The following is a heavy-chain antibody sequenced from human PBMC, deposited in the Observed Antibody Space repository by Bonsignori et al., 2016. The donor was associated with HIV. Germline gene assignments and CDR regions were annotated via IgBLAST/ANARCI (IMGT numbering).Heavy chain of an antibody. CDR3: ARHYYMDV. J-gene: IGHJ6*03. V-gene: IGHV4-59*01. CDR2: IYYSGST. Sequence: GSLRLSCTVSGGSISSYYWSWIRQPPGKGLEWIGYIYYSGSTNYNPSLKSRVTISVDTSKNQFSLKLSSVTAADTAVYYCARHYYMDVWGQRDHGHRLL. CDR1: GGSISSYY.